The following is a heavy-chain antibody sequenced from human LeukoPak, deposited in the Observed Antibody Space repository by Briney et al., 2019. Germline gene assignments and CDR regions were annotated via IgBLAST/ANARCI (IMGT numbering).Heavy chain of an antibody. CDR2: IYYSGST. CDR3: ARHKTGYSTEGYAFDI. D-gene: IGHD6-13*01. Sequence: SETLSLTCTVSGGSTSSSSYYWGWIRQTPGKGLEWIGSIYYSGSTYYNPSLKSRVTISVDTSKNQFSLKLSSVTTADTAVYYCARHKTGYSTEGYAFDIWGQGTMVTVSS. V-gene: IGHV4-39*01. J-gene: IGHJ3*02. CDR1: GGSTSSSSYY.